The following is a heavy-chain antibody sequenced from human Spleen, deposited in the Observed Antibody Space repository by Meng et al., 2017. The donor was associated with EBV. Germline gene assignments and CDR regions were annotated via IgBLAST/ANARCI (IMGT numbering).Heavy chain of an antibody. CDR2: ITPITGTV. J-gene: IGHJ2*01. D-gene: IGHD6-19*01. Sequence: QVQLVQSGAEVKKPWASVKVSCKASGGTFSSYAISWVRQAPGQGLEWMGGITPITGTVNYAQKFQGRVTITADESTGTAHMELSSLRSEDTAVYYCARDYSSGWYFDLWGRGTLVTASS. V-gene: IGHV1-69*13. CDR1: GGTFSSYA. CDR3: ARDYSSGWYFDL.